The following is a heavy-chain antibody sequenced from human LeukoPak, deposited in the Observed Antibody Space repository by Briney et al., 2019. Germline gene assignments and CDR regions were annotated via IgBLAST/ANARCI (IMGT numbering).Heavy chain of an antibody. J-gene: IGHJ5*02. CDR1: GGSFSGYY. Sequence: SETLSLTCAVYGGSFSGYYWSWIRQPPGKGLEWIGEINHSGSTNYNPSLKSRVAISVDTSKNQFSLKLSSVTAADTAVYYCARDRGSGGRQNNWFDPWGQGTLVTVSS. CDR2: INHSGST. CDR3: ARDRGSGGRQNNWFDP. V-gene: IGHV4-34*01. D-gene: IGHD2-15*01.